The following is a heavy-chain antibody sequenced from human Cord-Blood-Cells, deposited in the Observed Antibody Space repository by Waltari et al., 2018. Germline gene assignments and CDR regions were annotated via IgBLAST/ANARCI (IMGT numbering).Heavy chain of an antibody. CDR2: IKQDGSEK. CDR3: ARDPPNYYGSGSYYY. D-gene: IGHD3-10*01. V-gene: IGHV3-7*01. J-gene: IGHJ4*02. CDR1: GFTFSSYW. Sequence: EVQLVESGGGLVQPGGSLRLSCAASGFTFSSYWMSWVRQAPGKGLEWVANIKQDGSEKYYVDSVKGRFTISRDNAKNSLYLQMNSLRAEDTAVYYCARDPPNYYGSGSYYYWGQGTLVTVSS.